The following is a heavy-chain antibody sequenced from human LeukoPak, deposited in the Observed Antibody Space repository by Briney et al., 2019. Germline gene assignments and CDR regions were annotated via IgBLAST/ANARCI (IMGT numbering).Heavy chain of an antibody. Sequence: ASVKVSCKASGYTFTSYYMHWVRQAPGQGLEWMGGIIPIFGTANYAQKFQGRVTITADESTSTAYMELSSLRSEDTAVYYCARGVTTGGKYYYYYYMDVWGKGTTVTVSS. D-gene: IGHD4-11*01. CDR1: GYTFTSYY. J-gene: IGHJ6*03. CDR2: IIPIFGTA. CDR3: ARGVTTGGKYYYYYYMDV. V-gene: IGHV1-69*13.